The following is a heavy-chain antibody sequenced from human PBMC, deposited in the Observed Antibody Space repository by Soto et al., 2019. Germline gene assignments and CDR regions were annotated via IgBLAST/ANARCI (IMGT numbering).Heavy chain of an antibody. CDR3: ATSQKGYNWNYFDH. CDR2: VFYTWFT. D-gene: IGHD1-20*01. Sequence: SETLSLTCAVSGGSISGSYYYWCWLRQSPGKGPEWIGSVFYTWFTSYNPSLESRVSVSVDTSKNQFSLKVSGVSAADTAVYYCATSQKGYNWNYFDHWGQGALVTVSS. V-gene: IGHV4-39*01. J-gene: IGHJ4*02. CDR1: GGSISGSYYY.